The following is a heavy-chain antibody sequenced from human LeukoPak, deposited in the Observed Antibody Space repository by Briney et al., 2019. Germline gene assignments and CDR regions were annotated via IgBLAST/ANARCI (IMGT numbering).Heavy chain of an antibody. Sequence: PSETLSLTCTVSGGSISSSSYYWGWIRQPPGKGLEWIGSIYYSGSTYYNPSLKSRVTISVDTSKNQFSLKLSSVTAADTAVYYCANSRGGGSGYVILDWGQGTLVTVSS. CDR3: ANSRGGGSGYVILD. J-gene: IGHJ4*02. V-gene: IGHV4-39*07. CDR2: IYYSGST. D-gene: IGHD2-15*01. CDR1: GGSISSSSYY.